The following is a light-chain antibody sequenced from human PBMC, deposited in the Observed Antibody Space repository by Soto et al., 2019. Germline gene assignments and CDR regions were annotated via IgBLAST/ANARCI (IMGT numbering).Light chain of an antibody. V-gene: IGLV1-40*01. J-gene: IGLJ2*01. CDR1: SSNIGAGYD. CDR3: QSYDSSLSGVV. CDR2: ENT. Sequence: QSVLTQPPSVSGSPGQRVTISCTGSSSNIGAGYDVHWYQQLPGTAPKLLIYENTKRPSGVPDRFSGSKSGTSASLAIAGLQDEDEDYYYCQSYDSSLSGVVFGGGTKLTVL.